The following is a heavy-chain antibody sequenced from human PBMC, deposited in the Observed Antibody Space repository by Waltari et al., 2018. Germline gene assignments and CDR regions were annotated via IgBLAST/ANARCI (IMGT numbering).Heavy chain of an antibody. CDR2: ISRCDSET. CDR1: GYSFTTYW. V-gene: IGHV5-51*03. Sequence: EVQLVQSGAEVKKPGESLKISCKGSGYSFTTYWIGWVRQMPGKGLEWMGIISRCDSETNNSPTYQAQVTNYADNSQSTTYLRWHSMKATDTAMYGWAGRGGGGLGGDIWGQGTMVIVSS. J-gene: IGHJ3*02. D-gene: IGHD3-16*01. CDR3: AGRGGGGLGGDI.